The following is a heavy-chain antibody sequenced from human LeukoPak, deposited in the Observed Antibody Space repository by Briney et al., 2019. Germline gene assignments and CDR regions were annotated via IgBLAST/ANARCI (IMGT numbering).Heavy chain of an antibody. Sequence: GGSLRLSCAASGFTFSNAWMNWVRQAPGKGLEWVGRIKSKTDGGTTDYAAPVKGRFTISRVDSKNTLYLQMNSLKTEDTAVYYCTTDGSGSYDIKFYYYYYGMDVWGQGTTVTVSS. CDR3: TTDGSGSYDIKFYYYYYGMDV. D-gene: IGHD3-10*01. CDR2: IKSKTDGGTT. J-gene: IGHJ6*02. CDR1: GFTFSNAW. V-gene: IGHV3-15*07.